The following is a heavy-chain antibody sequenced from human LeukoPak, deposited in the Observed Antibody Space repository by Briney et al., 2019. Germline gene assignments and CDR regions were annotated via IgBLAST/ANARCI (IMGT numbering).Heavy chain of an antibody. CDR2: IHGGTDA. Sequence: PGGSLRLSCAASGFTVSSNYMSRVRQAPGKGLEWVSVIHGGTDAYFADSVKGRFTISRDNSKNTLYLQMNSLRAEDTAVYYCARVAGDYAEYYFDQWGQGTLVTVSS. CDR3: ARVAGDYAEYYFDQ. J-gene: IGHJ4*02. V-gene: IGHV3-66*01. CDR1: GFTVSSNY. D-gene: IGHD4-17*01.